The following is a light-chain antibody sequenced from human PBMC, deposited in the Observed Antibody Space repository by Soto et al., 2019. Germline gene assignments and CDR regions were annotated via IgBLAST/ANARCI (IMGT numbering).Light chain of an antibody. V-gene: IGKV3-15*01. J-gene: IGKJ1*01. CDR2: GEY. Sequence: EIVVSKSPATLSVSPGERTTLSCSASQSVGNNLAWYQQKPGQSPRLLIYGEYTRATGIPARFSGSGSGTDFTLTISSLQSEDFAVYYCQAYTSWPPNPFGQRTTV. CDR1: QSVGNN. CDR3: QAYTSWPPNP.